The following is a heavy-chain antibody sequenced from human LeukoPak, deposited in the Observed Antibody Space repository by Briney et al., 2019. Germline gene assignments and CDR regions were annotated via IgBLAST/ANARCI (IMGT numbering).Heavy chain of an antibody. V-gene: IGHV1-8*01. CDR1: GYTFTSYD. J-gene: IGHJ6*02. CDR3: ARRGLPRHYYGMDV. CDR2: MNPNSGNT. Sequence: WASVKVSCKASGYTFTSYDINWVRQATGQGLEWMGWMNPNSGNTGYAQKFQGRVTMTRNTSISTAYMELSSLRSEDTAVYYCARRGLPRHYYGMDVWGQGTTVTVSS. D-gene: IGHD3-10*01.